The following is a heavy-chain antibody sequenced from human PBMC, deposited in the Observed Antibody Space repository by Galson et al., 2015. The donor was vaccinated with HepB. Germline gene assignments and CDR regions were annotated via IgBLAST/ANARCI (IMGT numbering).Heavy chain of an antibody. Sequence: SLRLSCAGSGSRFHCYALHWVRQAPGKGLEFVSGISHNGGATKFADSVRDRFTISRDNAKNSLYLQMNSLRAEDTAVYYCARTPKAIAAAGKGGPIDYWGQGTLVTVSS. CDR1: GSRFHCYA. CDR3: ARTPKAIAAAGKGGPIDY. D-gene: IGHD6-13*01. V-gene: IGHV3-64*04. J-gene: IGHJ4*02. CDR2: ISHNGGAT.